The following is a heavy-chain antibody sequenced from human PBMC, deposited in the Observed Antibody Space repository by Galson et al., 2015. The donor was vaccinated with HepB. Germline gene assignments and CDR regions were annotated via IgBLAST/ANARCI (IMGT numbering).Heavy chain of an antibody. Sequence: SVKVSCKASGGTFSSYTISWVRQAPGQGLEWMGRIIPILGIANYAQKFQGRVTITADKSTSTAYMELSSLRSEDTAVYYCARGIAAAGKEWYFDLWGRGTLVTVSS. D-gene: IGHD6-13*01. J-gene: IGHJ2*01. CDR2: IIPILGIA. V-gene: IGHV1-69*02. CDR1: GGTFSSYT. CDR3: ARGIAAAGKEWYFDL.